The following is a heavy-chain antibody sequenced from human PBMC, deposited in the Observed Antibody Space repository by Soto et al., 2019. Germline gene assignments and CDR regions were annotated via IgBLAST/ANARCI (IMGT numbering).Heavy chain of an antibody. D-gene: IGHD6-6*01. Sequence: PGGSLRLSCAAAEFTFSSYGMHWVRQAPGKGLEWVAVIWYDGSNKYYADSVKGRFTISRDNSKNTLYLQMNSLRAEDTAVYYCARAKTKYSSSPLGMDVWGQGTTVTVSS. CDR2: IWYDGSNK. CDR3: ARAKTKYSSSPLGMDV. CDR1: EFTFSSYG. V-gene: IGHV3-33*01. J-gene: IGHJ6*02.